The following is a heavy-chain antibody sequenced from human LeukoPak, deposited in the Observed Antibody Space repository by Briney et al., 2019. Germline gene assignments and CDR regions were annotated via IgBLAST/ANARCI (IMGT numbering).Heavy chain of an antibody. Sequence: GGSLRLSCAASGFTFSTYGVHWVRQAPGKALEWVAVIWYDGSNEYYADSVKGRFTISRHNSKSTLYLQLNSLRAEDTAVYYCARDSIRDGYNSDYFDYWGQGTLVTVSS. D-gene: IGHD5-24*01. CDR1: GFTFSTYG. CDR2: IWYDGSNE. V-gene: IGHV3-33*01. J-gene: IGHJ4*02. CDR3: ARDSIRDGYNSDYFDY.